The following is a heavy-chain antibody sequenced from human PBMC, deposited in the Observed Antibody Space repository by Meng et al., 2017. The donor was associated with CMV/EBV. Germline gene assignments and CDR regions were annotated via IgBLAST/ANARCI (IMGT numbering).Heavy chain of an antibody. V-gene: IGHV3-7*03. CDR1: GFTFSSYW. J-gene: IGHJ4*02. CDR3: AGGRQLVPPGY. CDR2: IKQDGSEK. D-gene: IGHD6-13*01. Sequence: GGSLRLSCAASGFTFSSYWMSWVRQAPGKGLEWVANIKQDGSEKYYVDSVKGRFTISRDNAKNSLYLQMNSLRSEDTAVYYCAGGRQLVPPGYWGQGTLVTVSS.